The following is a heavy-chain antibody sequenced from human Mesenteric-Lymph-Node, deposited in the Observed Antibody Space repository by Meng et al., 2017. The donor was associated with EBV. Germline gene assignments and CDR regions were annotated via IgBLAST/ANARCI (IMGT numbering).Heavy chain of an antibody. CDR3: ARGYTGYAFLDY. CDR2: ISGYNGNA. CDR1: GYTFTNYG. D-gene: IGHD5-12*01. V-gene: IGHV1-18*01. Sequence: VKLVQSGVEVKKSGASMKGSCKASGYTFTNYGITWVRQAPGQGLGWMGWISGYNGNANYAQKLQGRVTMTTDTSTSTVHMELRSLRSDDTAVYYCARGYTGYAFLDYWGQGILVTVLL. J-gene: IGHJ4*02.